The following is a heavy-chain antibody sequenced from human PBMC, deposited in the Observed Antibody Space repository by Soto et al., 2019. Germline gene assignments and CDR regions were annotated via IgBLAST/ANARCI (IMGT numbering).Heavy chain of an antibody. CDR1: GFTFSSYA. CDR3: AKFYCISTMCQAPAAKSTGGFEI. J-gene: IGHJ3*02. CDR2: ISGSGVST. D-gene: IGHD2-2*01. Sequence: EPQLLESGGGLGHPGGSLRLSCAASGFTFSSYAMSWVRQAPGKGLEWVAAISGSGVSTDYADSVRGRSTISRDNSKKTADLQMNSLRAEDTAVYYCAKFYCISTMCQAPAAKSTGGFEIWGQGTLVTVSS. V-gene: IGHV3-23*01.